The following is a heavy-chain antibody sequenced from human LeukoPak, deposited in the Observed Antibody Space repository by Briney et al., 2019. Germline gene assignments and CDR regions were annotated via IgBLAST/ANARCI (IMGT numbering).Heavy chain of an antibody. CDR3: ARTDYGDYGAFDI. CDR2: IYYSGST. CDR1: GGSISSYY. V-gene: IGHV4-59*01. Sequence: PETLSLTCTVSGGSISSYYWSWIRQPPGKGLEWIGYIYYSGSTNYNPSLKSRVTISVDTSKNQFSLKLSSVTAADTAVYYCARTDYGDYGAFDIWGQGTMVTVSS. D-gene: IGHD4-17*01. J-gene: IGHJ3*02.